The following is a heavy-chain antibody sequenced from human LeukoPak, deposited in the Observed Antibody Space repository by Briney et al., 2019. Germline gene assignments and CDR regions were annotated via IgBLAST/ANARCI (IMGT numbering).Heavy chain of an antibody. Sequence: ASVKVSCKASGHTLTEISMHRVRQAPGKGFEWMGGVDPEDGETIYAQKFQGRVTMTDDPSTDTAYMEPSSLRSEDTAVYYCVTHFDSSGPDAFDIWGQGTMVTVSS. CDR2: VDPEDGET. CDR3: VTHFDSSGPDAFDI. CDR1: GHTLTEIS. V-gene: IGHV1-24*01. J-gene: IGHJ3*02. D-gene: IGHD3-22*01.